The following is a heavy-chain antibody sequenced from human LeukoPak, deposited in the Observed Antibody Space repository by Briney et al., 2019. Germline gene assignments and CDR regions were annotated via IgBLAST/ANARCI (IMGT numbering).Heavy chain of an antibody. D-gene: IGHD3-10*01. Sequence: GGSLRLSCAASGFTFSSYAMSWVRQAPGKGLEWVSAISGSGGSTYYADSVKGRFTISRDNSKNTLYLQMNSLRAEDTAVYYCAKDAKFRCWVRVNPYYFDYWGQGTLVTVSS. CDR2: ISGSGGST. CDR3: AKDAKFRCWVRVNPYYFDY. CDR1: GFTFSSYA. J-gene: IGHJ4*02. V-gene: IGHV3-23*01.